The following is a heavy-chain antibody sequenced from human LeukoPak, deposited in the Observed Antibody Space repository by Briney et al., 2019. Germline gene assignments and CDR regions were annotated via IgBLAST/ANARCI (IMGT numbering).Heavy chain of an antibody. CDR1: GGSITSNSYS. V-gene: IGHV4-39*01. CDR3: ARLRGGVQLWGD. J-gene: IGHJ4*02. D-gene: IGHD5-18*01. CDR2: LSHAGTN. Sequence: SETLSLTCTVSGGSITSNSYSWGWLRQPPGKGLQWIVTLSHAGTNYYHPSLKSRITVPVDRSKTQFSLKLTSVTATDTAVYYCARLRGGVQLWGDWGQGTLVTVSS.